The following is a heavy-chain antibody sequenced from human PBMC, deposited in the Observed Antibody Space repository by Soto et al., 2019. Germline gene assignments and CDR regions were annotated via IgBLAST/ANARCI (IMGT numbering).Heavy chain of an antibody. CDR3: ARGVTRFDP. CDR1: GGSISSYY. J-gene: IGHJ5*02. CDR2: IYYSGST. D-gene: IGHD2-21*02. V-gene: IGHV4-59*01. Sequence: PSETLSLTCTVSGGSISSYYWSWIRQPPGKGLEWIGYIYYSGSTNYNPSLKSRVTISVDTSKNQFSLKLNSVTAADTAVYYCARGVTRFDPWGQGTLVTVS.